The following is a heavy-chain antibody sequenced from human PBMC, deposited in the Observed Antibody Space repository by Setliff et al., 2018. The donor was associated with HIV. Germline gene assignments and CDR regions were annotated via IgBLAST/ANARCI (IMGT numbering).Heavy chain of an antibody. J-gene: IGHJ4*02. D-gene: IGHD3-10*01. CDR3: SRHGTYYHLFDY. Sequence: ETLSLTCTVAGGPISRSSYYWGWLSQSPGKRLEWMGSIFHSGTSLYNPYLRGRVTISVDPSKNQFSLRLRSVTAADTSLYFCSRHGTYYHLFDYWGQGGPVTV. CDR1: GGPISRSSYY. V-gene: IGHV4-39*01. CDR2: IFHSGTS.